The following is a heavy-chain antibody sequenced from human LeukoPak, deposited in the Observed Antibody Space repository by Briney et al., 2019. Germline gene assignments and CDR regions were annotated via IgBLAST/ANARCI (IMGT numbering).Heavy chain of an antibody. V-gene: IGHV3-74*03. Sequence: GGSLRPSCAASGFTFSNYWVHWVRQAPGKGLVWVSRINRDGSTTKYADSVKGRFTVSRDNAKNTLNLQMNSLRAEDTAVYYCARDKKSGESSEIDYWGQGTLDTVSS. CDR1: GFTFSNYW. CDR3: ARDKKSGESSEIDY. J-gene: IGHJ4*02. D-gene: IGHD3-10*01. CDR2: INRDGSTT.